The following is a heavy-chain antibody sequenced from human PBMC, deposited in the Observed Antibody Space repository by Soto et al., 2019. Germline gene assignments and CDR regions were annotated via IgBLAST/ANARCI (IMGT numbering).Heavy chain of an antibody. CDR1: GYTFTSYG. D-gene: IGHD3-3*01. J-gene: IGHJ6*03. Sequence: ASVKVSCTASGYTFTSYGISWVRQAPGQGLEWMGWISAYNGNTNYAQKLQGRVNMTTDTSTSTAYMELRSLRSDDTAVYYCARDLRWDLEWSPSYYYMDVWGKGTTVTVSS. V-gene: IGHV1-18*01. CDR2: ISAYNGNT. CDR3: ARDLRWDLEWSPSYYYMDV.